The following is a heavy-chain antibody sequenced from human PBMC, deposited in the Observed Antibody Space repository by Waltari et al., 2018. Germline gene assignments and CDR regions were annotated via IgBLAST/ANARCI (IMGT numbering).Heavy chain of an antibody. CDR1: GYTFTNYW. CDR2: IYPDDSDI. D-gene: IGHD6-13*01. CDR3: ARPGIGSSRGNYYMDV. Sequence: EEQLVQSGAEVKKPGESLKISCEASGYTFTNYWIGWVRQMPGKGLEWMGIIYPDDSDIRYSPSFKGQVTISADKSISTAYLQWSSLKASDTAMYYCARPGIGSSRGNYYMDVWGKGTTVTVSS. J-gene: IGHJ6*03. V-gene: IGHV5-51*01.